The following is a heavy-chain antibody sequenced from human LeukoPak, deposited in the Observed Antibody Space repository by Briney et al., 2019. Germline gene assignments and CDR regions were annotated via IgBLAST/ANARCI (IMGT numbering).Heavy chain of an antibody. CDR2: IYYSGST. V-gene: IGHV4-30-4*08. D-gene: IGHD6-13*01. CDR3: ARSGIAAADLDY. CDR1: GCSISSGDYY. Sequence: SQTLFLTCTVSGCSISSGDYYWSWIRQPPGKGLEWIGYIYYSGSTYYNPSLKSRVTISVDTSKNQFSQKLSSVTAADTAVYYCARSGIAAADLDYWGQGTLVTVSS. J-gene: IGHJ4*02.